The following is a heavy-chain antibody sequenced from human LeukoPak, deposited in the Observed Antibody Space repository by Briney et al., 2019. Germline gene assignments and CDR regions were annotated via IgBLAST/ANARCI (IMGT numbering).Heavy chain of an antibody. J-gene: IGHJ4*02. CDR2: ISSSSSYI. V-gene: IGHV3-21*04. CDR3: ARDKGDYHTSGSLFVF. D-gene: IGHD3-22*01. CDR1: GFTFSSYS. Sequence: GGSLRLSCAASGFTFSSYSMNWVRQAPGKGLEWVSSISSSSSYIYYADSVKGRFTTSRDNAKNSLYLQMNSLRAEDTAVYYCARDKGDYHTSGSLFVFGGQGTLVTVSP.